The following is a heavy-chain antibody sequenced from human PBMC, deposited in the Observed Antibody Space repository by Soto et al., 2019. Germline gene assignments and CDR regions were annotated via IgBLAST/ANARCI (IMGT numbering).Heavy chain of an antibody. D-gene: IGHD3-16*01. CDR1: GFTFSSYD. CDR2: IGKAGDT. V-gene: IGHV3-13*01. CDR3: TRGEAGFDY. J-gene: IGHJ4*02. Sequence: EVQLVESGGDLVQPGGSLRLSCAASGFTFSSYDFQWVRQTTGKGLEWVSGIGKAGDTYYAGSVKVRFTISRDNAKNSLYLQINSLRAGDTAVYYCTRGEAGFDYWGQGTLVTVYS.